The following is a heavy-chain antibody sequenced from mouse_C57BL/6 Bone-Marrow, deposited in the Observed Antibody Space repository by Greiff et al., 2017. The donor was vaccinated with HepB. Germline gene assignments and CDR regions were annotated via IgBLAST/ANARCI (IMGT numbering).Heavy chain of an antibody. Sequence: EVMLVESGGDLVKPGGSLKLSCVASGFTFSTSGMSWVRQTPDKRLEWVATINTGGTYTYYLDSVKGRFTISKDTARSTLFLQMSSLKSEDTGIYYCARDRFDYYFDYWRQGTTLTVSS. V-gene: IGHV5-6*02. CDR3: ARDRFDYYFDY. CDR2: INTGGTYT. D-gene: IGHD2-14*01. CDR1: GFTFSTSG. J-gene: IGHJ2*01.